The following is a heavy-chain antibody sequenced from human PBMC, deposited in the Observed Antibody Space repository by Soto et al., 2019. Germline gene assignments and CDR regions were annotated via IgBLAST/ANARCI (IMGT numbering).Heavy chain of an antibody. D-gene: IGHD3-16*01. V-gene: IGHV1-24*01. CDR3: AAERMRGGVLGNWFDP. Sequence: SGKVPCPVSEDNLIALSIPWVLQASGKGLEWMGGFDPEDGEVVLAQKFRGRLTTSEDTSTNTDYMELTSLRSDDTAIYYRAAERMRGGVLGNWFDPWGQGTLVTVSS. CDR2: FDPEDGEV. J-gene: IGHJ5*02. CDR1: EDNLIALS.